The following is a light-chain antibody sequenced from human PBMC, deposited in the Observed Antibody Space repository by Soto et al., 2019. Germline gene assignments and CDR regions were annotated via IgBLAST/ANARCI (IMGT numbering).Light chain of an antibody. CDR3: KTYLSVRWR. CDR1: LRISRY. CDR2: AAS. V-gene: IGKV1-39*01. Sequence: DIQMTQSPSSLSASVGDRFTITYRSSLRISRYLNWYQQKPEKAPKLLIYAASSLQRGVPSQFSGSGSGTDFTLTISSLQPEDVETYYCKTYLSVRWRFGQGTKVE. J-gene: IGKJ1*01.